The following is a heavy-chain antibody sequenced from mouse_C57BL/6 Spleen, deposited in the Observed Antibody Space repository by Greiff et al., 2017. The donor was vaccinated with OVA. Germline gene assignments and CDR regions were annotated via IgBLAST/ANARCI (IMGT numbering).Heavy chain of an antibody. Sequence: EVQLQQSGTVLARPGDSVKLSCKTSGYTFTSYWLHWVKQRSGQGLVWLGAILPGNSDTSYNQKLKGKAKLTAVTSASTAYIELSRQTNEDAAVYYCTGYFDYWGQGTTLTVSS. V-gene: IGHV1-5*01. CDR3: TGYFDY. CDR2: ILPGNSDT. J-gene: IGHJ2*01. CDR1: GYTFTSYW.